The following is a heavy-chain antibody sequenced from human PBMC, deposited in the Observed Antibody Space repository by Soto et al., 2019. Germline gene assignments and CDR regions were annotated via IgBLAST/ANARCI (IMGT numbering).Heavy chain of an antibody. CDR2: ISSSSSYI. V-gene: IGHV3-21*01. CDR3: ARDVGPIRFLESSGAFDI. Sequence: GESLRLSCAASGLTFSSYSLNWFRQAPVYWLEWVSSISSSSSYIYYADSVKGRFTISRDNAKNSLYLQMISLRAEDTAVYYCARDVGPIRFLESSGAFDIWGQWTMVTV. J-gene: IGHJ3*02. D-gene: IGHD3-3*01. CDR1: GLTFSSYS.